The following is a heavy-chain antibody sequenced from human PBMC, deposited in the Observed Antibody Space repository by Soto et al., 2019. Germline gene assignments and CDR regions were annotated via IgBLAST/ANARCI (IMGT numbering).Heavy chain of an antibody. CDR1: GGSISSYY. D-gene: IGHD4-17*01. V-gene: IGHV4-59*01. CDR3: ARDFYGGNSDYYYYGMDV. J-gene: IGHJ6*02. Sequence: SETLSLTCTVSGGSISSYYWSWVRQPQGKGLEWIGYIYYSGSTNYNPSLKSRVTISVDTSKNQFSLKLSSVTAADTAVYYCARDFYGGNSDYYYYGMDVWGQGTTVTVSS. CDR2: IYYSGST.